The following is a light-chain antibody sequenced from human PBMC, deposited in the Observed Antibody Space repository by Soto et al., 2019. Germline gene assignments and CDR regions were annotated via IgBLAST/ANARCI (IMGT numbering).Light chain of an antibody. CDR3: QQYNSYSAS. J-gene: IGKJ1*01. CDR1: QTISSW. Sequence: DIQLTQSPSTLSASLGDRVTITCRASQTISSWLAWYQQKPGKAPKLLIYDASSLESGVPTRFSGSGSGTKFTLTISSLQPDDFATYYCQQYNSYSASFGQGTKVDIK. CDR2: DAS. V-gene: IGKV1-5*01.